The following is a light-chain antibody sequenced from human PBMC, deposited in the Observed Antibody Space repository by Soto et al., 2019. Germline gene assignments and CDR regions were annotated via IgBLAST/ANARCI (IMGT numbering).Light chain of an antibody. J-gene: IGKJ1*01. Sequence: EIVLTQSPSSLSLSPGQRATLYCRASQSVDTTFFAWYQKKPGQAPRLLIYGASKRATGIPDRFSGSGSGTDFTLIISRLEPEDFAVYYCQQYMSSVTFGQGTKVEIK. V-gene: IGKV3-20*01. CDR3: QQYMSSVT. CDR1: QSVDTTF. CDR2: GAS.